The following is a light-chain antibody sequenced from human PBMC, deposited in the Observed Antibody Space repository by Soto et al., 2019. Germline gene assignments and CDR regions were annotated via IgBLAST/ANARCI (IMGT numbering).Light chain of an antibody. CDR1: SSDIGSNT. V-gene: IGLV1-44*01. CDR3: AAWDDSLSGPV. CDR2: SNN. Sequence: QSVLTQTPSASGTPGQRVTISCFGSSSDIGSNTVNWYQQLPGTAPKLLIYSNNQRPSGVPDRFSGSKSGTSASLANSGLESEDEADYYCAAWDDSLSGPVFGGGTKLTVL. J-gene: IGLJ3*02.